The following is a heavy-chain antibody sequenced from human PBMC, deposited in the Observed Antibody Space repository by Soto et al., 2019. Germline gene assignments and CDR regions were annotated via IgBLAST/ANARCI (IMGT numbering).Heavy chain of an antibody. J-gene: IGHJ4*02. CDR1: GGPFSRGGYY. Sequence: PSETLSLTCTVSGGPFSRGGYYWSWIRQHPGKGLECIGYIFYTGSTYYNPTLKSRVTMSVDTSKSQFSLKLSSVTAADTAVYYCARDQGDYYGSGSYYPLDYWGQGTLVTVSS. CDR2: IFYTGST. D-gene: IGHD3-10*01. V-gene: IGHV4-31*03. CDR3: ARDQGDYYGSGSYYPLDY.